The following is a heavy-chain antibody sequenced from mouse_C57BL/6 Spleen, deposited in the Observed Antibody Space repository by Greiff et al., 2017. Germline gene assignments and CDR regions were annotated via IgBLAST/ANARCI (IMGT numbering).Heavy chain of an antibody. J-gene: IGHJ3*01. CDR3: AREALY. CDR1: GFTFSSYA. V-gene: IGHV5-4*01. Sequence: EVKLVESGGGLVKPGGSLKLSCAASGFTFSSYAMSWVRQTPEKRLEWVATISDGGSYTYYPDNVKGRFTISRDNAKNNLYLQMSHLKSEDTAMYYCAREALYWGQGTLVTVSA. CDR2: ISDGGSYT.